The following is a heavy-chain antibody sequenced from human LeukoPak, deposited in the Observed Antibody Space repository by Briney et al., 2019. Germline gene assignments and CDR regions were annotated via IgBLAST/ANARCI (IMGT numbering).Heavy chain of an antibody. CDR1: GGSISSYY. Sequence: SETLSLTCTVSGGSISSYYWSWIRQPPGNGLEWIGYFYYSGSSNYNPSLKSRVTISGDTSKNQFSLKLSSVTAADTAIYYCARVSPAVGAFDIWGRGTMVTVSS. D-gene: IGHD6-13*01. V-gene: IGHV4-59*01. CDR3: ARVSPAVGAFDI. J-gene: IGHJ3*02. CDR2: FYYSGSS.